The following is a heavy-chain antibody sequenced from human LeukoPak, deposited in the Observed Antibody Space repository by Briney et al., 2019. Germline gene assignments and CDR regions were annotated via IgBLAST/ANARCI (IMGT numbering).Heavy chain of an antibody. CDR3: ARDKSKVRYFDWLLSLDY. CDR1: GYTFTGYY. Sequence: GASVKVSCTASGYTFTGYYMHWVRQAPGQGLEWMGWIKPNSGGTNYEQKFQGRVTMTRNTSISTAYMELSRLRSDDTAVYYCARDKSKVRYFDWLLSLDYWGQGTLVTVSS. CDR2: IKPNSGGT. V-gene: IGHV1-2*02. J-gene: IGHJ4*02. D-gene: IGHD3-9*01.